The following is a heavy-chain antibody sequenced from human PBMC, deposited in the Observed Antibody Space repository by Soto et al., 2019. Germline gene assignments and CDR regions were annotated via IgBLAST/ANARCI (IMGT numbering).Heavy chain of an antibody. D-gene: IGHD6-13*01. J-gene: IGHJ3*02. CDR2: ISYDGSNK. CDR3: AKEYRSAFDI. CDR1: GFTFSSYG. Sequence: PGGSLRLSCAASGFTFSSYGMHWVRQAPGKGLEWVAVISYDGSNKYYADSVKGRFTISRDNSKNTLYLQMNSLRAEDTAVYYCAKEYRSAFDIGGQGTMVTVSS. V-gene: IGHV3-30*18.